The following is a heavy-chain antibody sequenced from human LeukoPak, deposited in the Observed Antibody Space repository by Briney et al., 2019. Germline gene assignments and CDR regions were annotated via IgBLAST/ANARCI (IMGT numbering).Heavy chain of an antibody. D-gene: IGHD1-26*01. J-gene: IGHJ2*01. CDR1: GFTFSSHD. CDR2: IGTAGDP. Sequence: PGGSLRLSCAASGFTFSSHDMHWVRQSTERGLEWVSAIGTAGDPHYPGSVKGRFTISRENAKNMLYLQMNSLRAGDTAMYHCARVSGAYYRYFDLWGRGTLVTVSS. CDR3: ARVSGAYYRYFDL. V-gene: IGHV3-13*05.